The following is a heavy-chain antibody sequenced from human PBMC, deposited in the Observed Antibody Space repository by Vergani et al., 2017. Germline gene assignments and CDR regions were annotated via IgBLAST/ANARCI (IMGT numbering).Heavy chain of an antibody. CDR2: ISGSGGST. CDR3: AKDPLPHRAGIAAAGTTH. CDR1: GFTFSSYA. J-gene: IGHJ4*02. D-gene: IGHD6-13*01. Sequence: EVQLLESGGGLVQPGGSPRLSCAASGFTFSSYAMSWVRQAPGKGLEWVSAISGSGGSTYYADSVKGRFTISRDNSKNTLYLQMNSLRAEDTAVYYCAKDPLPHRAGIAAAGTTHWGQGTLVTVSS. V-gene: IGHV3-23*01.